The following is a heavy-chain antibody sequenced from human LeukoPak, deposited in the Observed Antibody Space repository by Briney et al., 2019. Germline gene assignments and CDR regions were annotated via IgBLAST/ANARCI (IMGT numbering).Heavy chain of an antibody. CDR2: INHSGST. V-gene: IGHV4-34*01. CDR1: GFTFSSYA. J-gene: IGHJ4*02. D-gene: IGHD3-10*01. Sequence: GSLRLSCAASGFTFSSYAMSWIRQPPGKGLEWIGEINHSGSTNYNPSLKSRVTISVDTSKNQFSLKLSSVTAADTAVYYCARGRRLLWFGDPTPYYFDYWGQGTLVTVSS. CDR3: ARGRRLLWFGDPTPYYFDY.